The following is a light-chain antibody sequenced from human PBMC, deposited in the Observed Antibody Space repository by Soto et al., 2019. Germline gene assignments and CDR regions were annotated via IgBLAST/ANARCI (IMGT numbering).Light chain of an antibody. V-gene: IGKV3-15*01. CDR1: QSVSSN. CDR3: QQYNNWPLT. J-gene: IGKJ4*01. CDR2: DAS. Sequence: EIVMTQSPATLSVSPGERATLSCRASQSVSSNLAWYQQKPGQTPRLLIYDASSRATGIPARFSGCGSGTDFPLTISSLQSEDFAVYYCQQYNNWPLTFGGGTNVEIK.